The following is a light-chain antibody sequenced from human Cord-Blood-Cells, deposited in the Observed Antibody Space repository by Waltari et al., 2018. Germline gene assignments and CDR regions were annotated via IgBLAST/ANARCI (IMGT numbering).Light chain of an antibody. CDR3: QQYYSTLFT. CDR1: QSVLYSSNNKNY. V-gene: IGKV4-1*01. Sequence: IVMTQSPDSLAVSLGERTTIHCTSSQSVLYSSNNKNYLAWYQQKPGQPPKLLIYWASTRESGVPDRCSGSGSGTDFTLTISSLQAEDVAVYYCQQYYSTLFTFGPGTKVDIK. CDR2: WAS. J-gene: IGKJ3*01.